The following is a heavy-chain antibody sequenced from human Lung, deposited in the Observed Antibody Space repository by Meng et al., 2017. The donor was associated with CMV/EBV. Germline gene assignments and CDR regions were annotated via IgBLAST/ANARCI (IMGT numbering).Heavy chain of an antibody. CDR2: ISYDGNYR. Sequence: GESLKISCAASGFTFTSYGMHWVRQAPGKGLEWVAFISYDGNYRDYTDSVKGRFTISRDNSKNTLYLQMNSLRTEDTAVYYCANPGEEDWSTSSFQDAFDMWGQGTXVTVSS. CDR3: ANPGEEDWSTSSFQDAFDM. V-gene: IGHV3-30*02. CDR1: GFTFTSYG. J-gene: IGHJ3*02. D-gene: IGHD2/OR15-2a*01.